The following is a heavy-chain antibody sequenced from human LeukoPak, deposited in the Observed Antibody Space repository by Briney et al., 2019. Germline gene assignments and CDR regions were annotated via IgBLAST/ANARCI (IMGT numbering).Heavy chain of an antibody. Sequence: PGRSLRLSCAASGFTFSSYAMHWGRQAPGKGLEWVAVISYDGSNKYYADSVKGRFTISRDNSKNTLYLQMNSLRAEDTAVYYCAREGRYDILTPPFDYWGQGTLVTVSS. D-gene: IGHD3-9*01. CDR3: AREGRYDILTPPFDY. CDR1: GFTFSSYA. V-gene: IGHV3-30*04. CDR2: ISYDGSNK. J-gene: IGHJ4*02.